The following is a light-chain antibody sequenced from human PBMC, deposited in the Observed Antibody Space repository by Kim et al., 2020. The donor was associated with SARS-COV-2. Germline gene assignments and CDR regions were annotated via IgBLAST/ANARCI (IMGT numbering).Light chain of an antibody. CDR3: QQYNSFPS. CDR2: KAS. Sequence: LSASVGDRVIITCRASEFISSWLAWYQQRPGKAPKLLIYKASTLESGVPSRFSGSGSGSEFTLTISGLQPDDLATYYCQQYNSFPSFGQGTKLEI. V-gene: IGKV1-5*03. CDR1: EFISSW. J-gene: IGKJ2*01.